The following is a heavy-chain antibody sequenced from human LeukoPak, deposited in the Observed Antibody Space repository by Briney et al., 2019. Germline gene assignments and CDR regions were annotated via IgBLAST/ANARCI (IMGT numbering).Heavy chain of an antibody. CDR2: ISGSGYAI. D-gene: IGHD1-26*01. CDR1: GFTFSDFH. J-gene: IGHJ4*02. CDR3: ARLSGTYSRGGDH. Sequence: GGSLRLSCTASGFTFSDFHMSWIRQAPGRGLEWVSHISGSGYAIHHPGSVKGRFTISRDNAKNSLYLQMNSLRVEDSAVYYCARLSGTYSRGGDHWGQGTLVTVSS. V-gene: IGHV3-11*01.